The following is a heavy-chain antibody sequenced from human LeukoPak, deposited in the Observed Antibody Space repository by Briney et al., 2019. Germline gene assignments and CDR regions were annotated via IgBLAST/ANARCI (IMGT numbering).Heavy chain of an antibody. Sequence: ASVKVSCKASGYTFTGYYIHWVRQAPGQGLEWMGWINPNSGGTNYAQKFQGRVTMTRDTSISTAYMELSRLRSDDTAVYYCARDGPGIAVAGSHFDAFDIWGQGTMVTVSS. CDR2: INPNSGGT. D-gene: IGHD6-19*01. V-gene: IGHV1-2*02. J-gene: IGHJ3*02. CDR1: GYTFTGYY. CDR3: ARDGPGIAVAGSHFDAFDI.